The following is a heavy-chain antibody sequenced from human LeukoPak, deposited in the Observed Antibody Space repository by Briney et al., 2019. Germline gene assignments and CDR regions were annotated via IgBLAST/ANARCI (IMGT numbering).Heavy chain of an antibody. CDR1: GFTFSGYD. CDR2: ISSSSSYI. J-gene: IGHJ4*02. CDR3: ARDYLAAIDY. Sequence: PGGSLRLSCAASGFTFSGYDMYWVRQATGKGLEWVSSISSSSSYIYHADSVKGRFTISRDNAKNSLYLQMNSLRAEDTAVYYCARDYLAAIDYWGQGTLVTVSS. V-gene: IGHV3-21*01. D-gene: IGHD2-15*01.